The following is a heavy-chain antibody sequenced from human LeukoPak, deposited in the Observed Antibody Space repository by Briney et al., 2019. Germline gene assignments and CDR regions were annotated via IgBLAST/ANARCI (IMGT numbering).Heavy chain of an antibody. CDR2: IIPIFGTA. Sequence: ASVKVSCKASGGTFSSYAISWVRQAPGQGLEWMGGIIPIFGTANYAQKFQGRVTITADKSTSTAYMELSSLRSEDTAVYYCARAKNYCSGGSCYFDYWGQGTLVTVSS. V-gene: IGHV1-69*06. J-gene: IGHJ4*02. CDR1: GGTFSSYA. CDR3: ARAKNYCSGGSCYFDY. D-gene: IGHD2-15*01.